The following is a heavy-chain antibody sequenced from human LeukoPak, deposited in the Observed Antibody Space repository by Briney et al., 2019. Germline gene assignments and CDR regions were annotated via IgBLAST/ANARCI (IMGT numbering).Heavy chain of an antibody. CDR1: SGSINSYY. J-gene: IGHJ4*02. CDR3: ARHGYTASHYFLDF. CDR2: IYTTGKT. D-gene: IGHD3-16*01. Sequence: SETLSLTCTVSSGSINSYYWGWVRQPAGRGLEWIGRIYTTGKTDYNPSLKSRLTMSVDTSKRQFSLNLTSVTAADSAIYFCARHGYTASHYFLDFWSQGTLVTVSS. V-gene: IGHV4-4*07.